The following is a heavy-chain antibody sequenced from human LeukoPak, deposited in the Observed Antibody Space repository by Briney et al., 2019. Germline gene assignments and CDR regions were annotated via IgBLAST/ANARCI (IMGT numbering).Heavy chain of an antibody. J-gene: IGHJ4*02. D-gene: IGHD5-12*01. Sequence: SETLSLTCTVSGGSISGYYWTWIRQPPGKGLEWIGYISYSGSTSSHPSLKSRVTISLDMSKSQFSLKLTSVTAADTAVYYCVRGYSGYPYYLDYWGQGTLVTVSS. V-gene: IGHV4-59*08. CDR2: ISYSGST. CDR1: GGSISGYY. CDR3: VRGYSGYPYYLDY.